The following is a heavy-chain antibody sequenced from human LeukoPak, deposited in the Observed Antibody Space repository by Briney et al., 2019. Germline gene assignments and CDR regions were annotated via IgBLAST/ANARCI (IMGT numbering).Heavy chain of an antibody. J-gene: IGHJ4*02. V-gene: IGHV1-46*01. CDR1: GYTFTSYY. Sequence: ASVKVSCKASGYTFTSYYMHWVRQAPGQGLEWMGIINPSGGSTSYAQKFQGRVTITRNTSISTAYMELSSLRSEDTAVYYCARATRSGSSRDFDYWGQGTLVTVSS. D-gene: IGHD1-26*01. CDR3: ARATRSGSSRDFDY. CDR2: INPSGGST.